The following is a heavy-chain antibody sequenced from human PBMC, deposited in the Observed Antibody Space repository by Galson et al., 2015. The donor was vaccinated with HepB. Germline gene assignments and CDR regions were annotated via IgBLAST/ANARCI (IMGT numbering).Heavy chain of an antibody. CDR3: ARDKGGYGLDS. V-gene: IGHV4-59*01. D-gene: IGHD5-12*01. Sequence: LSLTCTVSGGTINNYFWTWIRQPPGKGLEWIGYIYYTGSTKHNPSLESRLTISIDRSRSQFSLRLSSVTAADTAMYYCARDKGGYGLDSWGQGTLVTVSS. CDR2: IYYTGST. CDR1: GGTINNYF. J-gene: IGHJ4*02.